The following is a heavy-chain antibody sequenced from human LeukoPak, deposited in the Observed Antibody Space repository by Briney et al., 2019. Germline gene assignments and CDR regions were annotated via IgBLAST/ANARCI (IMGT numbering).Heavy chain of an antibody. CDR3: ARVEYSGYDLHFDY. J-gene: IGHJ4*02. CDR2: IYHSGST. Sequence: SETLSLTCTVSGYSISSGYYWGWIWQPPGKGLEWIGSIYHSGSTYYNPSLKSRVTISVDTSKNQFSLKLSSVTAADTAVYYCARVEYSGYDLHFDYWGQGTLVTVSS. V-gene: IGHV4-38-2*02. D-gene: IGHD5-12*01. CDR1: GYSISSGYY.